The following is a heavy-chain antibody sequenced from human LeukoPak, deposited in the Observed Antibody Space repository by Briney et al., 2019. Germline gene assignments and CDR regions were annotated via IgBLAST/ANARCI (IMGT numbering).Heavy chain of an antibody. CDR3: AREPRLRGSYNTLDY. V-gene: IGHV4-34*01. CDR2: INHSGST. J-gene: IGHJ4*02. D-gene: IGHD1-26*01. CDR1: GGSFSGYY. Sequence: PSETLSLTCAVYGGSFSGYYWSWIRQPPGKGLEWIGEINHSGSTNYNPSLKSRVTISVDTSKNQFSLKLSSVTAADTAVYYCAREPRLRGSYNTLDYWGQGTLVTVSS.